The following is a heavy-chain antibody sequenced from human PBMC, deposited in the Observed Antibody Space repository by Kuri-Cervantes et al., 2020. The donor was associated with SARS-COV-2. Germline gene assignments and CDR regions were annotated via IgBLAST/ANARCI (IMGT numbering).Heavy chain of an antibody. Sequence: ASVKVSCKASGYTFTSYGISWVRQAPGQGLEWMGWISAYNGNTNYVQKLQGRVTMTTDTSTSTAYMELRSLRSDDTAVYYCARDRGSSGWSWVYYYYGMDVWGQGTTVTVSS. CDR2: ISAYNGNT. CDR3: ARDRGSSGWSWVYYYYGMDV. V-gene: IGHV1-18*01. J-gene: IGHJ6*02. CDR1: GYTFTSYG. D-gene: IGHD6-19*01.